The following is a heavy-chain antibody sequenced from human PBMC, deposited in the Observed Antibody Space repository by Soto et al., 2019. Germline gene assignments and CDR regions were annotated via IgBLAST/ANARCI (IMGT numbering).Heavy chain of an antibody. CDR3: ARDRRDIVLVPADF. D-gene: IGHD2-2*01. V-gene: IGHV1-3*01. Sequence: ASVKVSCKASGYTFTSYDMHWVRQAPGQRLEWMGWINAGNGNTKYSQKFQGRVTMTTDTSTSTAYMELRSLRSDDTAVYYCARDRRDIVLVPADFWGQGTLVTVSS. J-gene: IGHJ4*02. CDR1: GYTFTSYD. CDR2: INAGNGNT.